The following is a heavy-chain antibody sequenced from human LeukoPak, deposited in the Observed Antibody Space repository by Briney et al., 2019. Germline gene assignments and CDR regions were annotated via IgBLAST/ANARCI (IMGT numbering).Heavy chain of an antibody. Sequence: GGSPRLSCAGSGYTFSSYWMSWVRQAPGKGLEWVANIKQDGSEKYYVDSVKGRFTISRDNAKNSLYLQMNSLRAEDTAVYYCARALGVRYNWFDPWGQGTLVTVSS. J-gene: IGHJ5*02. D-gene: IGHD1-14*01. CDR2: IKQDGSEK. V-gene: IGHV3-7*01. CDR1: GYTFSSYW. CDR3: ARALGVRYNWFDP.